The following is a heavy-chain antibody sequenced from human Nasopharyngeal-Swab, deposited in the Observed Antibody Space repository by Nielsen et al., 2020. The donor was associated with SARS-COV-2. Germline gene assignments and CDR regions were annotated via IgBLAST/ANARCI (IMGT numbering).Heavy chain of an antibody. V-gene: IGHV5-51*01. J-gene: IGHJ4*02. CDR3: TRGIDFDY. Sequence: GESLKISRTGSGYIFPAYWIAWVRQLPGKGLEWLGIIYPGDSDTTYSPSFQGRVTLSADKSINTAYLQWSSLQASDTGIYYCTRGIDFDYWGQGTLVTVSS. CDR2: IYPGDSDT. CDR1: GYIFPAYW.